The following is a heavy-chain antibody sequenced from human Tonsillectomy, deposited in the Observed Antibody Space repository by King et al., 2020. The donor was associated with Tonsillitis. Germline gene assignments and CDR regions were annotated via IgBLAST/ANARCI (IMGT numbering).Heavy chain of an antibody. CDR1: GYTFTSYG. J-gene: IGHJ6*02. D-gene: IGHD3-10*01. CDR3: ARGWTMIRGLLDV. V-gene: IGHV1-18*04. Sequence: QLVQSGAEVKKPGASVKISCKASGYTFTSYGISWVRQAPGQGLEWMGWISPYNGDIKYEQRLQGRVAMTTDTSTSTAYVELRSLTSDDTAVYYCARGWTMIRGLLDVWGQGTTVTVS. CDR2: ISPYNGDI.